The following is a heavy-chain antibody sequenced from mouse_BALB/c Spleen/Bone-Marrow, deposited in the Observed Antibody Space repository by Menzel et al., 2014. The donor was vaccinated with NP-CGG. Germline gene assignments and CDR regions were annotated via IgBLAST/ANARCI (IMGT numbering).Heavy chain of an antibody. CDR3: ARQGSSGFYAMDY. J-gene: IGHJ4*01. V-gene: IGHV1S56*01. CDR1: GYTFTSCY. Sequence: VQLQESGPELVKPGASVRISCKASGYTFTSCYIHWVKQRPGQGLEWIGWIYPGNVNTKYNEKFKGKATLTADKSSSTAYMQLSSLTSEDSAVYFCARQGSSGFYAMDYWGQGTPVTVSS. CDR2: IYPGNVNT. D-gene: IGHD3-1*01.